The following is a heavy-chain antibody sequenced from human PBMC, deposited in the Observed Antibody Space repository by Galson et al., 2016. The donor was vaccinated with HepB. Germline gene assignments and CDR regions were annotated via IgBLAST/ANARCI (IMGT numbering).Heavy chain of an antibody. Sequence: SLRLSCAASGFTFSSYAMHWARQAPGRGLEWVALLSYDGHSKYYEDSVKGRFTISRDISKNTLYLQMNSLRPEDTAVYFCARDRDCSSSSCLVNWFDPWGQGTLVTVSS. CDR1: GFTFSSYA. D-gene: IGHD2-2*01. CDR2: LSYDGHSK. J-gene: IGHJ5*02. CDR3: ARDRDCSSSSCLVNWFDP. V-gene: IGHV3-30*04.